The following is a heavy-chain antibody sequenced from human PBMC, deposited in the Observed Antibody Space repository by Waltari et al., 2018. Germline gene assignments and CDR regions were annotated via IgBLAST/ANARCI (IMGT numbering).Heavy chain of an antibody. Sequence: QVQLVQSGAEVKKPGSSVKVSCKASGGTFSSYAISWVRQAPGQGLEWMGGIIPILGIANYAQKFQGRVTITADESTSTAYMELSSLRSEDTAVYYCARDYSPYCGGDCYSPFDYWGQGTLVTVSS. D-gene: IGHD2-21*01. CDR3: ARDYSPYCGGDCYSPFDY. CDR2: IIPILGIA. J-gene: IGHJ4*02. V-gene: IGHV1-69*04. CDR1: GGTFSSYA.